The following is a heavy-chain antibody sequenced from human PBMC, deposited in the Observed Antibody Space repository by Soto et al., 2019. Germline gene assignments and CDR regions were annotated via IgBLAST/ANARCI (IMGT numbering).Heavy chain of an antibody. Sequence: ASVKVSCKASGYTFTSYYMHWVRQAPGQGLEWMGIINPSGGSTSYAQKFQGRVTMTRDTSTSTVYMELSSLRSEDTAVYYCARSXPPMVRGVTSISNWFDPWGQGTLVTVSS. CDR2: INPSGGST. V-gene: IGHV1-46*01. D-gene: IGHD3-10*01. J-gene: IGHJ5*02. CDR3: ARSXPPMVRGVTSISNWFDP. CDR1: GYTFTSYY.